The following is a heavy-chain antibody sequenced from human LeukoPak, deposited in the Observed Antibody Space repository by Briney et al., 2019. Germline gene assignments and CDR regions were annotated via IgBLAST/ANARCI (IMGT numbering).Heavy chain of an antibody. D-gene: IGHD3-10*02. CDR2: ISSSGSTI. CDR1: GFTFSSYE. CDR3: AELGITMIGGV. V-gene: IGHV3-48*03. Sequence: GGSLTLSCAASGFTFSSYEMNWFRQAPGKGLEWVAYISSSGSTIYYADSVKGRFTISRDNAKNSLYLQMNSLRAEDTAVYYCAELGITMIGGVWGKGTTVTISS. J-gene: IGHJ6*04.